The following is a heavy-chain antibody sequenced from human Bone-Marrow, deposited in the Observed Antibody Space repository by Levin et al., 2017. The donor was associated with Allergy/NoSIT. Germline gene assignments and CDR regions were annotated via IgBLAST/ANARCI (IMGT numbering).Heavy chain of an antibody. V-gene: IGHV1-2*02. D-gene: IGHD6-19*01. CDR3: ARDSGQWLVVWFDP. Sequence: ASVKVSCKASGFTFTDYYLHWVRQAPGQGLEWMGWINPNTGGPNYAQKFQGRVTMTRDTSSSTVYMELRRLTSDDTAVYYCARDSGQWLVVWFDPWGQGTLVTVSS. CDR2: INPNTGGP. CDR1: GFTFTDYY. J-gene: IGHJ5*02.